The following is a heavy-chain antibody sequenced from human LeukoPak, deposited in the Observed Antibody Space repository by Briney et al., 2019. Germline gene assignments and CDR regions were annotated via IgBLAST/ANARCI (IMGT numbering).Heavy chain of an antibody. J-gene: IGHJ4*02. V-gene: IGHV3-21*01. CDR1: GFTFSSYS. D-gene: IGHD2/OR15-2a*01. CDR3: AKDAFSSLPYFDY. Sequence: PGGSLRLSCAASGFTFSSYSMNWVRQAPGKGLEWVSSISSSGSYIYYADSVKGRFTISRDNAKNALYLQMTSLRAEDTAVYYCAKDAFSSLPYFDYWGQGTLVTVSS. CDR2: ISSSGSYI.